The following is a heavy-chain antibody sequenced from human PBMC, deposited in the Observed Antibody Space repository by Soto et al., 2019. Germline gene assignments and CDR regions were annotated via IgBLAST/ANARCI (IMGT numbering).Heavy chain of an antibody. Sequence: SVKVSCKASGGTFSSYTISWVRQAPGQGLEWMGGIIPKHGSANYAQNFQGRVTMTTDASTNTVYMELRSLRSDDTAVYYCARRPIFGVVIGENDAFDIWGQGTMVTV. CDR1: GGTFSSYT. V-gene: IGHV1-69*16. J-gene: IGHJ3*02. CDR2: IIPKHGSA. CDR3: ARRPIFGVVIGENDAFDI. D-gene: IGHD3-3*01.